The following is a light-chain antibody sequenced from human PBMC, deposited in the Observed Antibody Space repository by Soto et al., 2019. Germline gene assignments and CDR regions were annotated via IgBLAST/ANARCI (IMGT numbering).Light chain of an antibody. CDR1: QSVSSSY. V-gene: IGKV3-20*01. CDR2: GAS. CDR3: QQYGSSPPIT. J-gene: IGKJ4*01. Sequence: EIVLTQSPGTLSLSPGERATLSCRASQSVSSSYLAWYQRKPGQAPRLLIYGASSRATGIPDRFSGSGSGTDFTLTISRLEPEDFAVYYCQQYGSSPPITFGGGTKVDIK.